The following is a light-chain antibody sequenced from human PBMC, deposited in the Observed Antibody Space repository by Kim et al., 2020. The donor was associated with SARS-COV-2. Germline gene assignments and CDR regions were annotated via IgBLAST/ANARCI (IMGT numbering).Light chain of an antibody. V-gene: IGLV3-1*01. CDR1: KLGDKY. J-gene: IGLJ1*01. CDR2: QDS. Sequence: VAPGQTASITCSGDKLGDKYACWYQQKPGQSPVLVIYQDSKRPSGIPERFSGSNSGNTATLTISGTQAMDEADYYCQAWDSSTKVFGTGTKVTVL. CDR3: QAWDSSTKV.